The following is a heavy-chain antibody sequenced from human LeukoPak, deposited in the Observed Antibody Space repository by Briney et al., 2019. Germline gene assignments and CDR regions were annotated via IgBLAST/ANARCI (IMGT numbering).Heavy chain of an antibody. CDR2: INPSGGST. Sequence: ASVKVSCKASGYTFTTYYMHWVRQAPGQGLEWMGIINPSGGSTSYAQKFQGRVTMTRDTSTSTVYMELTSLRSEDTAMYYCARATVQWNIAAASDPWGQGTLVTVSS. CDR3: ARATVQWNIAAASDP. D-gene: IGHD6-13*01. CDR1: GYTFTTYY. J-gene: IGHJ5*02. V-gene: IGHV1-46*01.